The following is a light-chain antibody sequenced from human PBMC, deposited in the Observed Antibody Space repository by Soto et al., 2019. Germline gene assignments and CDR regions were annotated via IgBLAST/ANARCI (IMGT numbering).Light chain of an antibody. J-gene: IGKJ2*01. CDR2: GAS. Sequence: ETVMTQSPATLSVSPGERVTLSCRASQSITTNLAWYQQKPGQSPRLLIYGASTRAAGFPARFSGSGSGTEFTLTITSLQSEDFATYYCQQYNNWPARTFGQGTKLEIK. CDR1: QSITTN. CDR3: QQYNNWPART. V-gene: IGKV3-15*01.